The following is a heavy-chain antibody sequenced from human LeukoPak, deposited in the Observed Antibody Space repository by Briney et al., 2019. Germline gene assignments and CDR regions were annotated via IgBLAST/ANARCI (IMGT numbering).Heavy chain of an antibody. J-gene: IGHJ4*02. D-gene: IGHD3-3*01. V-gene: IGHV3-21*01. CDR2: ITTSSQV. CDR3: ASIWSGSLDY. Sequence: PGRSLRLSCAASGFTFSSYGMHWVRQAPGKGLEWVSSITTSSQVYYADSIKGRFSISRDNAKNSLYLQMNSLRAEDTAVYYCASIWSGSLDYWGQGTLVTVSS. CDR1: GFTFSSYG.